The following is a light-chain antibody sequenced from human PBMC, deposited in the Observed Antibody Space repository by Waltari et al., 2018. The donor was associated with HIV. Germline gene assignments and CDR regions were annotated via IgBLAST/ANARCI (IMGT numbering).Light chain of an antibody. Sequence: QAVLTQPPLTSGTPGQRVTISCSGSTSNIGTYSASWYQLLPGAAPNLLISSNDQRPSGVPNRFSGSKSGTAASLAISGLQSEDEAVYYCAAWDDSLSGVIFGGGTKMTVL. CDR1: TSNIGTYS. J-gene: IGLJ2*01. CDR3: AAWDDSLSGVI. CDR2: SND. V-gene: IGLV1-44*01.